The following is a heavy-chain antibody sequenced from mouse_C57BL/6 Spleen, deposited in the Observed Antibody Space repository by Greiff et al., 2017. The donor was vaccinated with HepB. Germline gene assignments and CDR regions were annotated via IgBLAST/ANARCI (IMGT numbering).Heavy chain of an antibody. CDR2: IDPETGGT. J-gene: IGHJ4*01. V-gene: IGHV1-15*01. CDR3: TRGDRRAMDY. CDR1: GYTFTDYE. Sequence: VQLVESGAELVRPGASVTLSCKASGYTFTDYEMHWVKQTPVHGLEWIGAIDPETGGTAYNQKFKGKAILTADKSSSTAYMELRSLTSEDSAVYYCTRGDRRAMDYWGQGTSVTVSS.